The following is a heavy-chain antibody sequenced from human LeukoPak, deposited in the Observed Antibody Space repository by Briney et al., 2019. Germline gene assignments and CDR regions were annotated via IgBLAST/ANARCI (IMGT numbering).Heavy chain of an antibody. V-gene: IGHV1-2*02. Sequence: ASVKVSCKASGYTFTGYYTHWVRQAPGQGLEWMGWINPNSGGTNYAQKFQGRVTMTRDTSISTAYMELSRLRSDDTAVYYCARDLEILTVSWFDPWGQGTLVTVSS. CDR3: ARDLEILTVSWFDP. J-gene: IGHJ5*02. CDR2: INPNSGGT. CDR1: GYTFTGYY. D-gene: IGHD3-9*01.